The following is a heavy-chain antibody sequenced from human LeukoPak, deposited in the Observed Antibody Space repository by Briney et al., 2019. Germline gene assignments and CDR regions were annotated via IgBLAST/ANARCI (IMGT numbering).Heavy chain of an antibody. CDR3: VKEGSSGWFDY. CDR1: GFTFDDHA. V-gene: IGHV3-9*01. Sequence: GGSLRLSCAASGFTFDDHAMHWVRQAPGKGLQWVSGISWNGGSIGYADSVKGRFTISRDNSKNTLYLQMNSLRAEDTAVYYCVKEGSSGWFDYWGQGTLVTGSS. J-gene: IGHJ4*02. CDR2: ISWNGGSI. D-gene: IGHD6-19*01.